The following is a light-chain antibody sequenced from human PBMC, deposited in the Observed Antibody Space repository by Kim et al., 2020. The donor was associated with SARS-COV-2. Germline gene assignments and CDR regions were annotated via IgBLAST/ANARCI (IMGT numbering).Light chain of an antibody. Sequence: GSPGQSITISCTGTSSDVGSYNLVSWFQQHPGRAPKLMIYEGSKRPSGVSNRFSDSKSGNTASLTISGLQAEDEADYYCCSYAGSTIGGGTQLTVL. J-gene: IGLJ2*01. V-gene: IGLV2-23*01. CDR2: EGS. CDR1: SSDVGSYNL. CDR3: CSYAGST.